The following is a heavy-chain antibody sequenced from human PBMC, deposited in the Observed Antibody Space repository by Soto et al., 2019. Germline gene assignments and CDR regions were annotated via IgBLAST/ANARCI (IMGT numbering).Heavy chain of an antibody. V-gene: IGHV3-23*01. J-gene: IGHJ4*02. Sequence: HPGGSLRLSCAASGFTFSSYAMSWVRQAPGKGLEWVSAISGSGGSTYYADSVKGRFTISRDNSKNTLYLQMNSLRAEDTAVYYCAKGDTLVGAPYYFDYWGQGTLVTVSS. CDR2: ISGSGGST. D-gene: IGHD1-26*01. CDR1: GFTFSSYA. CDR3: AKGDTLVGAPYYFDY.